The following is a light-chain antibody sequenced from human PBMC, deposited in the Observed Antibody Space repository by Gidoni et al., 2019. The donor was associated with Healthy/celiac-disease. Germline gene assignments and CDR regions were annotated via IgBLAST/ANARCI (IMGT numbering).Light chain of an antibody. Sequence: QSVLPPPPSASGTHWQRVTIDFSGSSTTIGSNYVYWYQQLPGPAPKLLIYRNNKRPSGVPDRFSGSKSGTSASLAISGARSEDEADYYCAAWDDSLSGVVFGGGTKLTVL. CDR2: RNN. J-gene: IGLJ2*01. V-gene: IGLV1-47*01. CDR3: AAWDDSLSGVV. CDR1: STTIGSNY.